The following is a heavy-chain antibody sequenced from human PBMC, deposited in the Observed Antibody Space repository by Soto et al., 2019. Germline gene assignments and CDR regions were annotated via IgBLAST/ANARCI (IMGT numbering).Heavy chain of an antibody. J-gene: IGHJ6*01. Sequence: SETLSLTCAVSGGSISSGGYSWTWIRQPPGKGLEWIGYIYHSGSTYYNPSLKSRVTLSIDRSKNQFSLNLRSVTAADTAVYYCARGGGLDYYYYCMDVSGQGTTVTGSS. CDR3: ARGGGLDYYYYCMDV. CDR2: IYHSGST. D-gene: IGHD3-10*01. V-gene: IGHV4-30-2*01. CDR1: GGSISSGGYS.